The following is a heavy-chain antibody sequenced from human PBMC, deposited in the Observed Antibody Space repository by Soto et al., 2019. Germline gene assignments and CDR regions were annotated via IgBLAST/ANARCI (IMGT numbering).Heavy chain of an antibody. Sequence: PSETLSLTCTVSGGSLSSYYWSWIRQPPGKGLEWIGYIYYSGSTNYNPSLKSRVTISVDTSKNQFSLKLSSVTAADTAVYYCARDARYDILTGYYVHYYYGMDVWGQGTTVNVSS. D-gene: IGHD3-9*01. CDR2: IYYSGST. CDR1: GGSLSSYY. CDR3: ARDARYDILTGYYVHYYYGMDV. V-gene: IGHV4-59*01. J-gene: IGHJ6*02.